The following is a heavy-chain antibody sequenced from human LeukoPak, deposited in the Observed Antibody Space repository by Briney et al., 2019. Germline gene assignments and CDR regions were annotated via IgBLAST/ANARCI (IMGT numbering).Heavy chain of an antibody. D-gene: IGHD3-16*02. CDR2: IYYSGTT. V-gene: IGHV4-39*07. CDR3: ARLAYDYVWGSYRYHFDY. CDR1: GGSISSSSYY. J-gene: IGHJ4*02. Sequence: SETLSLTCTVSGGSISSSSYYWGWIRQPPGKGLEWIGSIYYSGTTYYNPSLKSRVTISLDTSKNQFSLKLGSVTAADTAIYYCARLAYDYVWGSYRYHFDYWGQGTLVTVSS.